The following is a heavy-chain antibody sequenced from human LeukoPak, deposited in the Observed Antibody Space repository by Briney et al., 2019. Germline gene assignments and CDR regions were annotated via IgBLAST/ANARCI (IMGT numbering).Heavy chain of an antibody. D-gene: IGHD3-22*01. J-gene: IGHJ3*02. V-gene: IGHV4-39*01. CDR1: GGSISRSSYY. CDR3: ARHDSSGPYNAFDI. CDR2: IYYGGTT. Sequence: SETLSLTCTVSGGSISRSSYYWGWIRQPPGKGLEWIGTIYYGGTTYYNPSLKSRVTISVDTSKNQFSLKLTSVTAADTAVYYCARHDSSGPYNAFDIWGQGTMVTVSS.